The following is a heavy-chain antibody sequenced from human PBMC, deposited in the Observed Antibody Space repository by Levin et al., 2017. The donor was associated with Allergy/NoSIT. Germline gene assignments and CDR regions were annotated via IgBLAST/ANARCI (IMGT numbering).Heavy chain of an antibody. CDR1: GFTFSNYW. D-gene: IGHD6-6*01. V-gene: IGHV3-48*04. Sequence: GESLKISCAASGFTFSNYWISWVRWAPGKGLEWVSYINSSSSIIYYADSVKGRFTISRDNAKNSLYLQMNSLRVEDTAVYYCARDRHSNYWGQGTLVTVSS. CDR3: ARDRHSNY. CDR2: INSSSSII. J-gene: IGHJ4*02.